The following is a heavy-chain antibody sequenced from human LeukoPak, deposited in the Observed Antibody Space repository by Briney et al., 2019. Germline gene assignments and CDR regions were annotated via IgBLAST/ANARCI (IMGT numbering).Heavy chain of an antibody. CDR3: ARVRRVTPDY. J-gene: IGHJ4*02. CDR2: ITSSNYDI. CDR1: GFTFSSYS. V-gene: IGHV3-21*01. D-gene: IGHD4-23*01. Sequence: GGSLRLSCAASGFTFSSYSMNWVRQAPGKGLEWLSSITSSNYDIYYADSVKGRFTISRDNAKNSLYLQMNSLRAEDTAVYYCARVRRVTPDYWGQGTLVTVSS.